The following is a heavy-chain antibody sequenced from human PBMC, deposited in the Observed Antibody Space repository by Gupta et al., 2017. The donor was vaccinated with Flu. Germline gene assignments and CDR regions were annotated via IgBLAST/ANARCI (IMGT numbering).Heavy chain of an antibody. CDR3: ARENYFDSSGYYLSPGFDY. CDR2: IWYDGSNK. J-gene: IGHJ4*02. Sequence: GLGWVAVIWYDGSNKYYADSGKGRFTISRDSSKNTLYLEMNSLRAEDTAVYYCARENYFDSSGYYLSPGFDYWGQGTLVTVSS. V-gene: IGHV3-33*01. D-gene: IGHD3-22*01.